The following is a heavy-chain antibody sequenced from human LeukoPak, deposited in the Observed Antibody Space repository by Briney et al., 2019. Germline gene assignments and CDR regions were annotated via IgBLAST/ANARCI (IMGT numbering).Heavy chain of an antibody. J-gene: IGHJ4*02. D-gene: IGHD3-22*01. Sequence: GRSLRLSCAASGFTFSSYAMHWVRQAPGKGLEGVAVISYDGSNKYYADSVKGRFTISRDNSKNTLYLQMNSLRAEDTAVYYCARDGHYYDSSGYYFRGVLDYWGQGTLVTVSS. CDR2: ISYDGSNK. CDR3: ARDGHYYDSSGYYFRGVLDY. V-gene: IGHV3-30-3*01. CDR1: GFTFSSYA.